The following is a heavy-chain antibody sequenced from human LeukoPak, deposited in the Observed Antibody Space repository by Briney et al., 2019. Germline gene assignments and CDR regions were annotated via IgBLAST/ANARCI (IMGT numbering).Heavy chain of an antibody. CDR1: GFTFSSYS. D-gene: IGHD2-15*01. Sequence: GGSLRLSCAASGFTFSSYSMNWVRQAPGKGLEWVSSISSSSSYIYYADSVKGRFTISRANAKNSLYLQMNSRRAEDTAVYYCARGAGECSGGSCYVINWFDPWGQGTLVTVSS. V-gene: IGHV3-21*01. J-gene: IGHJ5*02. CDR3: ARGAGECSGGSCYVINWFDP. CDR2: ISSSSSYI.